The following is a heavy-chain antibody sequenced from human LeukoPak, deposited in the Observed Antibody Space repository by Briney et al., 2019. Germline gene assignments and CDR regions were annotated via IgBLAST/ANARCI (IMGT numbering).Heavy chain of an antibody. J-gene: IGHJ6*02. CDR3: ARENSDGLLWFGESSYGMDV. CDR2: ISSSSSTI. D-gene: IGHD3-10*01. Sequence: GGSLRLSCAASGFTFSSYSMNWVRQAPGKGLEWVSYISSSSSTIYYADSVKGRFTISRDNAKNSLYLQMISLRAEDTAVYYCARENSDGLLWFGESSYGMDVWGQGTTVTVSS. V-gene: IGHV3-48*01. CDR1: GFTFSSYS.